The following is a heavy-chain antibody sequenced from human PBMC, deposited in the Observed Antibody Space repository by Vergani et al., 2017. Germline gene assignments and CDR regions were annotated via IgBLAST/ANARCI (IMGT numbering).Heavy chain of an antibody. V-gene: IGHV1-2*02. CDR1: GYTFTGYY. CDR3: ASPTVRGHYYYGMDV. CDR2: INPNSGGT. J-gene: IGHJ6*02. D-gene: IGHD4-11*01. Sequence: QVQLVQSGAEVKKPGASVKVSCKASGYTFTGYYMHWVRQAPGQGLEWMGWINPNSGGTNYAQKFQGRVTMTRDTSISTAYMELSRLRSDDTAVYYCASPTVRGHYYYGMDVWGQGTTVTVSS.